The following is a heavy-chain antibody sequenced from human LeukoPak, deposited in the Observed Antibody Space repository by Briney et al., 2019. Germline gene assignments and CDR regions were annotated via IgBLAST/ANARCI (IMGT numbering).Heavy chain of an antibody. CDR1: GFTFSSSG. Sequence: GGSLRLSCAASGFTFSSSGIHWVRQAPGKGLEWVEAISFDGNNKYYTDSVKGRFTISRDNSKNTVFLQMNSLKPEDTAVYYCAKVHSYGWLHNFDYWGQGTLVTVSS. CDR2: ISFDGNNK. D-gene: IGHD5-24*01. V-gene: IGHV3-30*18. J-gene: IGHJ4*02. CDR3: AKVHSYGWLHNFDY.